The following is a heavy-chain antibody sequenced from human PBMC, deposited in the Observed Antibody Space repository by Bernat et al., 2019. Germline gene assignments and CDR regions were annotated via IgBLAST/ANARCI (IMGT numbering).Heavy chain of an antibody. D-gene: IGHD3-3*01. V-gene: IGHV3-21*05. J-gene: IGHJ6*03. CDR2: ISSSSSYI. CDR1: GFTFSSYS. Sequence: EVQLVESGGGLVKPGGSLRLSCAASGFTFSSYSMNWVRQAPGKGLVWVSYISSSSSYIYYADSVKGRFTISRDNAKNSLYLQMNSLRAEDTAVYYCARDNYDFYYMDVWGKGTTVTVSS. CDR3: ARDNYDFYYMDV.